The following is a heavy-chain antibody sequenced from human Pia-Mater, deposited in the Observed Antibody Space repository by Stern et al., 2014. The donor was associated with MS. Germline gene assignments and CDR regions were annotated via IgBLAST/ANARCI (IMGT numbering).Heavy chain of an antibody. Sequence: QEQLQESGPGLVKPSQTLSLTCTVSGGSINIGDYYWSWIRHLPGKGLEWIGYIYNIGSSSYNPPLKSRVSISVDTSKNQFSLNLNSVTAADTAVYYCAGGTVAGLFDYWGQGTLVTVSS. CDR2: IYNIGSS. J-gene: IGHJ4*02. D-gene: IGHD6-19*01. CDR1: GGSINIGDYY. V-gene: IGHV4-31*03. CDR3: AGGTVAGLFDY.